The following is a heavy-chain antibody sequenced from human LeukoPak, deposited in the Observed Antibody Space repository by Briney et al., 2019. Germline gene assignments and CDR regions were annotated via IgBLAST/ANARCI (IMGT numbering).Heavy chain of an antibody. D-gene: IGHD1-26*01. J-gene: IGHJ3*02. CDR3: ARFLRGATNALEI. Sequence: SETLSLTCTVSGYSISSGYFWGWIRQPPGKGLEYIGFIFYSGTTNYNPSLKSRVTISVDTSKNQFSLKLSSVTAADTAVDYCARFLRGATNALEIWGQGTMVTVSS. CDR1: GYSISSGYF. V-gene: IGHV4-38-2*02. CDR2: IFYSGTT.